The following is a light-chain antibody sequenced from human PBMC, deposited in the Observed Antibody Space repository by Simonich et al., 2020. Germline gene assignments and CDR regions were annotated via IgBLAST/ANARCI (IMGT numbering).Light chain of an antibody. CDR3: QQYNNWPLT. Sequence: EIVMTQYPATLSVSPGERATLSCRASQSVSSNLAWYQQQPGQAPRLLIYGASTRATGIPARFSGSGSGTEFTLTISSMQSEDFAVYYCQQYNNWPLTFGPGTKVDIK. J-gene: IGKJ3*01. CDR1: QSVSSN. V-gene: IGKV3-15*01. CDR2: GAS.